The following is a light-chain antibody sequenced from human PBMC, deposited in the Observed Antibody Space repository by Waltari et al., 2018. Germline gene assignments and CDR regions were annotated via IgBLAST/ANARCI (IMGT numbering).Light chain of an antibody. V-gene: IGKV3-15*01. CDR2: AAT. CDR3: QQYRQWPPGG. CDR1: QSVSTN. J-gene: IGKJ2*03. Sequence: EIVVTQSPATVSVSPGETVTLSCRASQSVSTNVAWYQHKPGQAPRLLIFAATSRAPGVPGRFGGSGSGTEFTFTISSLEFEDVGVYYCQQYRQWPPGGFGQGTKVEI.